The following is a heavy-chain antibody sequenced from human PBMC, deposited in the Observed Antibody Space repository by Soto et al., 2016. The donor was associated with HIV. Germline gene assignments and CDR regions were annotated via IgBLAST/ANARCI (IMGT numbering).Heavy chain of an antibody. CDR2: ISAYNGNT. CDR1: GYTFTSYG. Sequence: QVQLVQSGAEVKKPGASVKVSCKASGYTFTSYGISWVRQAPGQGLEWMGWISAYNGNTDYAQKLQGRVTMTTDTSTSTAYMELRSLRSDDTAVYYCARDRSHGSNSWQPYDAFDIWGQGTMVIVSS. J-gene: IGHJ3*02. D-gene: IGHD6-13*01. CDR3: ARDRSHGSNSWQPYDAFDI. V-gene: IGHV1-18*01.